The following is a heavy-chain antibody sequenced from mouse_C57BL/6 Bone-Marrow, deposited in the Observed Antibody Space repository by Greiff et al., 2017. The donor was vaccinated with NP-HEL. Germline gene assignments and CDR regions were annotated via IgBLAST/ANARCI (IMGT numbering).Heavy chain of an antibody. D-gene: IGHD1-1*01. J-gene: IGHJ1*03. CDR3: ARTYYYGSRGEV. V-gene: IGHV1-26*01. Sequence: SFPISCKASGYTFTDYYMNWVKQSHGKSLEWIGDINPNNGGTSYNQKFKGKATLTVDKSSSTAYMELRSLTSEDSAVYYCARTYYYGSRGEVWGTGTTVTVSS. CDR2: INPNNGGT. CDR1: GYTFTDYY.